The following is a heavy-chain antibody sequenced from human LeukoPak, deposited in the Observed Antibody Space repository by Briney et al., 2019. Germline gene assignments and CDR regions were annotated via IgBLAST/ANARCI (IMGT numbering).Heavy chain of an antibody. J-gene: IGHJ4*02. Sequence: GGSLRLSCVASGFTFNSYNMNWVRQAPGKGLEWVSSISNSSSYIYYADSVKGRFTISRDNAKNSLYLQMNSLRAEDTAVYYCARRGRYCSSTSCYAPDFWGQGTLVTVSS. CDR2: ISNSSSYI. D-gene: IGHD2-2*01. CDR1: GFTFNSYN. V-gene: IGHV3-21*01. CDR3: ARRGRYCSSTSCYAPDF.